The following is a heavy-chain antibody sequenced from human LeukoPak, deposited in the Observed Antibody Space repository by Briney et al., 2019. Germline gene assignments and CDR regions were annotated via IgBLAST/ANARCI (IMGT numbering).Heavy chain of an antibody. J-gene: IGHJ6*04. CDR3: AELGITMIGGV. CDR2: ISGSSSYI. V-gene: IGHV3-21*01. D-gene: IGHD3-10*02. Sequence: TGGSLRLSCAASGFTFSSYSMNWVRQAPGKGLEWVSSISGSSSYIYYADSVKGRFTISRANAKNSLYLQMNSLRAEDTAVYYCAELGITMIGGVWGKGTTVTISS. CDR1: GFTFSSYS.